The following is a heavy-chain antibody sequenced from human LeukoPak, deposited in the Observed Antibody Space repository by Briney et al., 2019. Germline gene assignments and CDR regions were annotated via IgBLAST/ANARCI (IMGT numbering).Heavy chain of an antibody. J-gene: IGHJ4*02. CDR2: IYSGGST. V-gene: IGHV3-66*01. D-gene: IGHD3-22*01. CDR1: GFTVSSNY. CDR3: ARDPRQYYYDSSGYYWGNDY. Sequence: GGSLRLSCAASGFTVSSNYMSWVRQAPGKGLEWVSVIYSGGSTYYADSVKGRFTISRDNAKNSLYLQMNSLRAEDTAVYYCARDPRQYYYDSSGYYWGNDYWGQGTLVTVSS.